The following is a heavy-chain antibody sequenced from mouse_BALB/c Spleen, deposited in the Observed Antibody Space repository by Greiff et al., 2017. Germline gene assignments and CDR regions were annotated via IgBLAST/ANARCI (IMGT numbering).Heavy chain of an antibody. CDR1: GYAFTNYL. CDR3: ARSPEYYGNPY. J-gene: IGHJ2*01. D-gene: IGHD1-1*01. V-gene: IGHV1-54*01. Sequence: QVQLQQSGAELVRPGTSVKVSCKASGYAFTNYLIEWVKQRPGQGLEWIGVINPGSGGTNYNEKFKGKATLTADKSSSTAYMQLSSLTSDDSAVYFCARSPEYYGNPYWGQGTTLTVSS. CDR2: INPGSGGT.